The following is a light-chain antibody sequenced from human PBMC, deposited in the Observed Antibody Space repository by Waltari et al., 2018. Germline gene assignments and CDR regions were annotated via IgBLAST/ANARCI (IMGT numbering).Light chain of an antibody. CDR1: SSDVGSYNL. V-gene: IGLV2-23*01. Sequence: QSDLTQPASVSGSPGQSITISCTGTSSDVGSYNLSSWYQQHPGKAPKLMIYEGSKRPSGVSNRFSGSKSGNTAPLTISGLQAEDEADYFCSSYAGSSTLYVFGTGTKVTVL. J-gene: IGLJ1*01. CDR3: SSYAGSSTLYV. CDR2: EGS.